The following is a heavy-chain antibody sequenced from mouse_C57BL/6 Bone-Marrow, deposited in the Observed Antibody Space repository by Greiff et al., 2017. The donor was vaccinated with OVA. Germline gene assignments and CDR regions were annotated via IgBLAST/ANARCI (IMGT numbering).Heavy chain of an antibody. D-gene: IGHD2-4*01. Sequence: QVQLQQPGAELVKPGASVKMSCKASGYTFTSYWITWVKQRPGQGLEWIGDIYPGSGSTNYNEKFKSKATLTVDTSSSTAYMQLSSLTSEDSAVYYCAREGGYDYDRFAYWGQGTLVTVSA. CDR1: GYTFTSYW. V-gene: IGHV1-55*01. CDR3: AREGGYDYDRFAY. J-gene: IGHJ3*01. CDR2: IYPGSGST.